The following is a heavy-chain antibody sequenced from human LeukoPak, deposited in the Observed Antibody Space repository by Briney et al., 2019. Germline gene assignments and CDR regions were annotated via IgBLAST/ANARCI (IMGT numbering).Heavy chain of an antibody. CDR3: ITEPHDYGDFTFGY. CDR2: ISSKSDGGTT. V-gene: IGHV3-15*01. CDR1: DLSFKNVW. J-gene: IGHJ4*02. Sequence: GGSLRLSCSASDLSFKNVWMSWVRQAPGKGLEWVGRISSKSDGGTTDYAAPVKGRFTISRDDSTNTLSLQMSSLKAEDTALYFCITEPHDYGDFTFGYWGQGTLVTVSS. D-gene: IGHD4-17*01.